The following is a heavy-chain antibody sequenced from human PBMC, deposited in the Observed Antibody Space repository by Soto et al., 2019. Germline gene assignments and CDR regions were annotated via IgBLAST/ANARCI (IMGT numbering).Heavy chain of an antibody. D-gene: IGHD3-9*01. J-gene: IGHJ6*02. CDR1: GYSFTSYW. CDR2: IDPSDSYT. Sequence: GESLKISCKGSGYSFTSYWISWVRQMPGKGLEWVGRIDPSDSYTNYSPSLQGHVTISADKSISTAYLQWSILKASDTAMYYCARRQTGYPWYYGMDVWGQGTTVTVSS. V-gene: IGHV5-10-1*01. CDR3: ARRQTGYPWYYGMDV.